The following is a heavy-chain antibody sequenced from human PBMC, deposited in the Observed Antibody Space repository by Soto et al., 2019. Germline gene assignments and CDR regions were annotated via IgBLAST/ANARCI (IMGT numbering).Heavy chain of an antibody. CDR2: IRSKAYGGTT. CDR1: GFTFGDYA. CDR3: TTNGGYCGGDCYSLFFYGMDV. V-gene: IGHV3-49*04. D-gene: IGHD2-21*02. J-gene: IGHJ6*01. Sequence: GGSLRLSCTASGFTFGDYAMSWVRQAPGKGLEWVGFIRSKAYGGTTEYAASVKGRFTISRDDSKSIAYLQMNSLKTEDTAVYYCTTNGGYCGGDCYSLFFYGMDVWGQGTTFPVSP.